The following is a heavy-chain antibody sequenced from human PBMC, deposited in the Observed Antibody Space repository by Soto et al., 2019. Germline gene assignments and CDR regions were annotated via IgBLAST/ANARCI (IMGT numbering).Heavy chain of an antibody. CDR1: GFTVSSNY. CDR3: AREGGAVAGRGNYFDY. Sequence: GGSLRLSCAASGFTVSSNYMSWVRQAPGKGLEWVSVIYSGGSTYYADSVKGRFTISRENSKNTLYLQMNSLRAEDTAVYYWAREGGAVAGRGNYFDYWGQGTLVTVSS. D-gene: IGHD6-19*01. J-gene: IGHJ4*02. V-gene: IGHV3-53*01. CDR2: IYSGGST.